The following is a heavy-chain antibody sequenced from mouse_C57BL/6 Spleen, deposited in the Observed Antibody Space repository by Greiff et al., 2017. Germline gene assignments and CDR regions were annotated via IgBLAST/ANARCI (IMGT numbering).Heavy chain of an antibody. CDR2: IYPGDGDT. J-gene: IGHJ1*03. CDR3: ARDDGYGSSYWYFDV. Sequence: QVQLQQSGPELVKPGASVKISCKASGYAFTSSWMNWVKQRPGKGLEWIGRIYPGDGDTNYNGKFKGKATLTADKSSSPAYMQLSSLTSEDSAVYFCARDDGYGSSYWYFDVWGTGTTVTVSS. D-gene: IGHD1-1*01. V-gene: IGHV1-82*01. CDR1: GYAFTSSW.